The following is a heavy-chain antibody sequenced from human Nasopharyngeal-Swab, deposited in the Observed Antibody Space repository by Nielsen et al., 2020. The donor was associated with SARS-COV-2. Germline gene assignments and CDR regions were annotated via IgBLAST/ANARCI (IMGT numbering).Heavy chain of an antibody. V-gene: IGHV3-30*18. Sequence: GESLKISCAVSGFTFSSYGMHWVRQAPGKGLEWVAVISYDGSNKYYADSVKGRFTISRDNSKNTLYLQMNSLRAEDTAVYYCAKDAGSGMIVVVITSSWGQGTLVTVSS. D-gene: IGHD3-22*01. J-gene: IGHJ4*02. CDR1: GFTFSSYG. CDR2: ISYDGSNK. CDR3: AKDAGSGMIVVVITSS.